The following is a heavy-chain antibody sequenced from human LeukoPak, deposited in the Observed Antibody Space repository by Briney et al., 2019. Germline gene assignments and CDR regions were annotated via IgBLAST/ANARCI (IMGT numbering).Heavy chain of an antibody. D-gene: IGHD5-18*01. CDR3: ARSGYSYGYGYFQH. Sequence: PSETLSLXCTVSGGSISSYYWSWIRQPPGKGLEWIGYIYYSGSTNYNPSLKSRVTISVDTSKNQFSLKLSSVTAADTAVYYCARSGYSYGYGYFQHWGQGTLVTVSS. CDR2: IYYSGST. J-gene: IGHJ1*01. V-gene: IGHV4-59*01. CDR1: GGSISSYY.